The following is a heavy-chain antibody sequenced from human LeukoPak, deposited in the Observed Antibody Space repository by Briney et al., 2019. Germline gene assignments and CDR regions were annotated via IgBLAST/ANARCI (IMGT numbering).Heavy chain of an antibody. CDR3: AIMHGYYDGSGYWVQ. J-gene: IGHJ4*02. V-gene: IGHV3-23*01. D-gene: IGHD3-22*01. CDR1: GFTFSIYA. CDR2: ISPSADRT. Sequence: GGSLRLSCAASGFTFSIYAMSWVRQPPGKGLEWVAFISPSADRTSNPYSGEGRFPISRDQPRNTLYLQMNSRRGEDTAVYYCAIMHGYYDGSGYWVQWGQGTLVTVSS.